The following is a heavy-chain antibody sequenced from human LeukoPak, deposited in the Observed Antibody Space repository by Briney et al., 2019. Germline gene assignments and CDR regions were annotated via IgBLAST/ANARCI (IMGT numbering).Heavy chain of an antibody. Sequence: SETLSLTCTVSGGSISSYYWSWIRQPPGKGLEWVGYIYYSGGTYYNPSLKSRVTISVDTSKNQFSLKLSSVTAADTAIYYCARETLEGKFDPWGQGILVTVSS. V-gene: IGHV4-59*01. J-gene: IGHJ5*02. CDR2: IYYSGGT. CDR1: GGSISSYY. D-gene: IGHD1-1*01. CDR3: ARETLEGKFDP.